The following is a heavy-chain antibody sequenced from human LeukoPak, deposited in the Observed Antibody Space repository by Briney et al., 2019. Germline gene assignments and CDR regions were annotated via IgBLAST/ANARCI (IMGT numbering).Heavy chain of an antibody. V-gene: IGHV4-4*02. Sequence: PGGSLGLSCAASGFTFSSYSMNWVRQAPGKGLEWIGEIYHSGSTNYNPSLKSRVTISVDKSKNQFSLKLNSVTAADTAVYYCARQDVVVVAATDYYYYYGMDVWGQGTTVTVSS. D-gene: IGHD2-15*01. J-gene: IGHJ6*02. CDR3: ARQDVVVVAATDYYYYYGMDV. CDR2: IYHSGST. CDR1: GFTFSSYSM.